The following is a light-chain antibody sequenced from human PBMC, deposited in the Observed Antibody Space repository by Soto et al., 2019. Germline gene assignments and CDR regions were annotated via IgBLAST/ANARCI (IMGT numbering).Light chain of an antibody. CDR2: GAS. CDR1: QSLTSNY. Sequence: EIVLTQSPGTLSLSPGERATLSCRASQSLTSNYLAWYQHKPGQAPRLLIYGASTRATGIPDGFSGSGSGTDFTLTISTLEPEDFALYYCHQYGLSPMVTFGPGTKVDIK. CDR3: HQYGLSPMVT. J-gene: IGKJ3*01. V-gene: IGKV3-20*01.